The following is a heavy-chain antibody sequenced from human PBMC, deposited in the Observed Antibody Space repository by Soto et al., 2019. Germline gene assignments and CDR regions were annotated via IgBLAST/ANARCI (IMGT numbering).Heavy chain of an antibody. CDR2: IYYSGST. CDR3: ARERRYGPATYYYYGMDV. D-gene: IGHD4-17*01. Sequence: SETLSLTCTVSGGSISSGGYYWSWIRQHPGKGLEWLGYIYYSGSTYYNPSLKSRVTISVDTSKNQFSLKLSSVTAADTAVYYCARERRYGPATYYYYGMDVWGQGATVTVSS. J-gene: IGHJ6*02. CDR1: GGSISSGGYY. V-gene: IGHV4-31*03.